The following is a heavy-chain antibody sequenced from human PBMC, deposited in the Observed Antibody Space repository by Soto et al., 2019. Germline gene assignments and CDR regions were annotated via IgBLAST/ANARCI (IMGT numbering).Heavy chain of an antibody. CDR3: ARGPYYDILTGYPAPYYYYGMDV. CDR2: IWYDGSNK. CDR1: GFTFSSYG. J-gene: IGHJ6*02. D-gene: IGHD3-9*01. Sequence: PGGSLRLSCAASGFTFSSYGMHWVRQAPGKGLEWVAVIWYDGSNKYYADSVKGRFTISRDNSKNTLYLQMNSLRAEDTAVYYCARGPYYDILTGYPAPYYYYGMDVWGQGTTVTVSS. V-gene: IGHV3-33*01.